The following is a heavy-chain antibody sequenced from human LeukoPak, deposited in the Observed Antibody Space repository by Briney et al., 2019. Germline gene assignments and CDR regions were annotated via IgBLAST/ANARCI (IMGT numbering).Heavy chain of an antibody. D-gene: IGHD4-17*01. Sequence: SQTLSLTCTVYGGSISSGDYYWSWIRQPPGKGLEWIGYIYYSGSTYYNPSLKSQVTISVDTSKNQFSLKLSSVTAADTAVYYCARGKMTTVTNLDYWGQGTLVTVSS. CDR3: ARGKMTTVTNLDY. CDR1: GGSISSGDYY. CDR2: IYYSGST. J-gene: IGHJ4*02. V-gene: IGHV4-30-4*01.